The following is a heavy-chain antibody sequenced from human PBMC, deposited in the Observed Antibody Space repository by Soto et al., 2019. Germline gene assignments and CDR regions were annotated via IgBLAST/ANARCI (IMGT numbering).Heavy chain of an antibody. Sequence: QVTLKESGPVLVKPTETLTLRCTVSGLSITDSEMGVSWIRQPPGQPLEWLAHIDSSGEKSYRTFLKSRLAISKDTSKSQIVLTMTNMDPADTATYYCARRHLAVAVITWFDPWGQGIPVTVSS. CDR3: ARRHLAVAVITWFDP. CDR1: GLSITDSEMG. V-gene: IGHV2-26*01. D-gene: IGHD3-10*01. J-gene: IGHJ5*02. CDR2: IDSSGEK.